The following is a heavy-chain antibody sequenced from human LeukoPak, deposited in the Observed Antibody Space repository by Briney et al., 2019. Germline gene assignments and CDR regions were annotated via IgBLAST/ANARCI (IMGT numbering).Heavy chain of an antibody. D-gene: IGHD4-11*01. CDR3: ARDSYSNSYDAFDI. CDR2: ISSSSSYI. J-gene: IGHJ3*02. CDR1: GFTFSDYF. V-gene: IGHV3-21*01. Sequence: GGSLRLSCAASGFTFSDYFMTWVRQAPGKGLEWVSSISSSSSYIYYADSVKGRFTISRDNAKNSLYLQMNSLRAEDTAVYYCARDSYSNSYDAFDIWGQGTMVTVSS.